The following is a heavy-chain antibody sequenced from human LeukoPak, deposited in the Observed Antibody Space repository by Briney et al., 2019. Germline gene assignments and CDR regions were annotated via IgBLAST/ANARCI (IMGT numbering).Heavy chain of an antibody. CDR3: ARDAPSGFFY. CDR2: ISSDGSDT. J-gene: IGHJ4*02. D-gene: IGHD6-19*01. Sequence: GGSLRLSCVGSGFSFSPYWMHWVRQDPVKGLVWVARISSDGSDTKYADSVKGRFTISRDNAKNTLYLQMNSLRAEDTAVYYCARDAPSGFFYWGQGTLVTVSS. V-gene: IGHV3-74*03. CDR1: GFSFSPYW.